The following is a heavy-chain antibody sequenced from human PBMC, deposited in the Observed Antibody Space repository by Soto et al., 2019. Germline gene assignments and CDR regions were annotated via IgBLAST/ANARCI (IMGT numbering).Heavy chain of an antibody. CDR3: ARDPYHVLMVNAPNLYGMDV. CDR2: ISTYNGNT. V-gene: IGHV1-18*01. Sequence: QVQLVQSGAEVKKPGASVKVSCKASGYTFTTYDISWVRQAPGQGLECMGRISTYNGNTNYPQSLQGRLTMTTDTSTTIAYMELRNLRSDDTAVYYCARDPYHVLMVNAPNLYGMDVWGQGTTVTVSS. D-gene: IGHD2-8*01. J-gene: IGHJ6*02. CDR1: GYTFTTYD.